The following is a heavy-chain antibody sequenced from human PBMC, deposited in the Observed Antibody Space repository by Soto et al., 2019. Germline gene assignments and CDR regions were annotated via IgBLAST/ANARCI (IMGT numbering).Heavy chain of an antibody. CDR3: AKDSSSSPFSYKWDFFDY. CDR1: GFTFGSYA. D-gene: IGHD6-6*01. CDR2: ISGSGGST. V-gene: IGHV3-23*01. Sequence: GGSLRLSCAASGFTFGSYAMSWVRQAPGKGLEWVSAISGSGGSTYYADSVKGRFTISRDNSKNTLYLQMNSLRAEDTAVYYCAKDSSSSPFSYKWDFFDYWGQGTLVTVSS. J-gene: IGHJ4*02.